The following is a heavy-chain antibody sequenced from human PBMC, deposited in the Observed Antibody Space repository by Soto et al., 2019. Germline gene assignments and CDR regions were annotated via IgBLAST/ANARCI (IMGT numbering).Heavy chain of an antibody. D-gene: IGHD4-17*01. J-gene: IGHJ4*02. CDR1: GFTFTNYG. Sequence: EVQLLESGGGLVQPGGSLRLSCAASGFTFTNYGMSWVRQAPGKGLEWVSSIGTSGATTYYADSVKGRFTISRDNSKNTLSLQMNSLRAEDTAVYYCAKLRNTYGSDFWGQGTLVAVAS. V-gene: IGHV3-23*01. CDR3: AKLRNTYGSDF. CDR2: IGTSGATT.